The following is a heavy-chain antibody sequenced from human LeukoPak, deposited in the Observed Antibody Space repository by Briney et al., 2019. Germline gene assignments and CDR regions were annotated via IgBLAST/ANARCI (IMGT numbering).Heavy chain of an antibody. CDR2: IYYSGST. Sequence: SETLSLTCTVSGGSISSYYWSWIRQPPGKGLEWIGYIYYSGSTNYNPSLKSRVTISVDTSKNQFSLKLSSVTAADTAVYYCARFLEWPAANYFDYWGQGTLVTVSS. V-gene: IGHV4-59*08. CDR3: ARFLEWPAANYFDY. J-gene: IGHJ4*02. CDR1: GGSISSYY. D-gene: IGHD3-3*01.